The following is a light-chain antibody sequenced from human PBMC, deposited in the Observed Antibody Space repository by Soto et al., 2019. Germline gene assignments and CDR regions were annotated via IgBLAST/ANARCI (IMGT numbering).Light chain of an antibody. V-gene: IGKV3-20*01. CDR3: QHYGSSQWT. CDR1: QSVSSSY. Sequence: LSQSAGAMSLSPRERATLSCRASQSVSSSYLAWYQQKPGQAPRLLICCASNRATGIPDRFSGSGSGTDFTLTIIRLEPEDFAVYYCQHYGSSQWTFAQGTKVDIK. CDR2: CAS. J-gene: IGKJ1*01.